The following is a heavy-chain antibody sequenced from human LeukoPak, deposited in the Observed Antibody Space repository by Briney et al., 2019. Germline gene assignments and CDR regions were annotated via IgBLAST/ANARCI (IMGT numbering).Heavy chain of an antibody. CDR2: VYYSGST. Sequence: SETLSLTCDVCGGPIINFYWSWVRQSPGKGLEWIGHVYYSGSTTYNPSLGTRVNISLDTSKKVFSLKLNSLTAADTAVYYCARLDENFDILTGYFRYWGQGTLVSVSS. CDR3: ARLDENFDILTGYFRY. D-gene: IGHD3-9*01. V-gene: IGHV4-59*01. J-gene: IGHJ4*02. CDR1: GGPIINFY.